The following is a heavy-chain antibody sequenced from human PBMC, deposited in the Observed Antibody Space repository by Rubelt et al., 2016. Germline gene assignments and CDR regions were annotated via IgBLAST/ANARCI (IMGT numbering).Heavy chain of an antibody. D-gene: IGHD3-3*01. CDR1: GGTFNSYA. CDR3: AKVRRPGMVASSTFDI. V-gene: IGHV1-46*02. J-gene: IGHJ3*02. Sequence: VKKPGSSVKVTCKASGGTFNSYAINWVRQAPGKGPEWMGIINPSGGSTSYAQKFQGRVTMTRDTSVRTAYMDLGSLTSGDTAIYFCAKVRRPGMVASSTFDIWGQGTMVTVSS. CDR2: INPSGGST.